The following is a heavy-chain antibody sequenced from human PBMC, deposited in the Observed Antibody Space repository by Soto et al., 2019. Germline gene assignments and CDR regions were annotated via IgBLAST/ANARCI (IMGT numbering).Heavy chain of an antibody. CDR1: GYTFTIYG. CDR2: ISAYNGNT. D-gene: IGHD5-18*01. V-gene: IGHV1-18*01. J-gene: IGHJ6*02. Sequence: VPVKVCCTASGYTFTIYGIAGVRPTPGQGLEWMGWISAYNGNTNYAQKLQGRVTMTTDTSTSTAYMELRSLRSDDTAVYYCARDQWIQLWPPSYYYYGMDVWGQGTTVTVSS. CDR3: ARDQWIQLWPPSYYYYGMDV.